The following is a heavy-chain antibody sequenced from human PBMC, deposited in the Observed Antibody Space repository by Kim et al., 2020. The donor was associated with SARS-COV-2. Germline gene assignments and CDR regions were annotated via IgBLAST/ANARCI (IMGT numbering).Heavy chain of an antibody. CDR2: IIPIFGTA. J-gene: IGHJ6*02. V-gene: IGHV1-69*13. D-gene: IGHD3-10*01. CDR3: ARVRGSGSYYTKYYYYGMDV. Sequence: SVKVSCKASGGTFSSYAISWVRQAPGQGLEWMGGIIPIFGTANYAQKFQGRVTITADESTSTAYMELSSLRSEDTAVYYCARVRGSGSYYTKYYYYGMDVWGQGTTVTVSS. CDR1: GGTFSSYA.